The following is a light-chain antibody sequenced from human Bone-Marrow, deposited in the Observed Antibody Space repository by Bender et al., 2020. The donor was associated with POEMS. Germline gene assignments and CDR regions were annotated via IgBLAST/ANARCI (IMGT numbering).Light chain of an antibody. CDR1: RSNIGHNY. Sequence: QSVLTQPPSVSAAPGQKVTISCSGTRSNIGHNYVFWYQQLPGTAPKLLIYMNDQRPSGVPDRFSGSKSGTSASLAISGLRSEDEADYYCAAWDDSLLFGGGTKLTVL. CDR3: AAWDDSLL. J-gene: IGLJ3*02. CDR2: MND. V-gene: IGLV1-47*01.